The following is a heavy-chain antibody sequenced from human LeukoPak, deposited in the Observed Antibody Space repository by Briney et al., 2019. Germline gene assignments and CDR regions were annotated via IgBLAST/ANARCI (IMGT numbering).Heavy chain of an antibody. CDR1: GFTFSSYG. V-gene: IGHV3-33*01. CDR3: ARVPYDSSGYYYDCYYGMDV. CDR2: IWYDGSNK. Sequence: PGGSLRLSCAASGFTFSSYGMHWVRQAPGKGLEWVAVIWYDGSNKYYADSVKGRFTISRDNSKNTLYLQMNSLRAEDTAVYYCARVPYDSSGYYYDCYYGMDVWGQGTTVTVSS. D-gene: IGHD3-22*01. J-gene: IGHJ6*02.